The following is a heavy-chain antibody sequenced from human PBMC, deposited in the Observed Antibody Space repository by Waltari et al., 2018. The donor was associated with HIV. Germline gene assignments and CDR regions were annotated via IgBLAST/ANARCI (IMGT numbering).Heavy chain of an antibody. J-gene: IGHJ5*02. CDR2: INHSGST. V-gene: IGHV4-34*01. D-gene: IGHD3-10*01. CDR3: ARVPMHYCSGSYYKRCWFDP. Sequence: QVQLQQWGAGLLKPSETLSLTCAVYGGSFSGYYWSWIRQPPGKGLEWIGEINHSGSTNSNPSLKRRVTISVETSKNQFSLKLSSVTAADTAVYYCARVPMHYCSGSYYKRCWFDPWGQGTLVTVSS. CDR1: GGSFSGYY.